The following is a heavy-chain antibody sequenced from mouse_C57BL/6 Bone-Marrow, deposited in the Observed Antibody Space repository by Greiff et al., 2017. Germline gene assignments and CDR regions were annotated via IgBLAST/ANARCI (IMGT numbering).Heavy chain of an antibody. CDR1: GYAFSSYW. Sequence: QVQLQQSGAELVKPGASVKISCKASGYAFSSYWMNWVKQRPGKGLEWIGQIYPGDGDTNYNGKFKGKATLTADKSSSTAYMQLSSLTSEDSAVYFCARRDYGNDYFDYWGQGTTLTVSS. J-gene: IGHJ2*01. CDR2: IYPGDGDT. CDR3: ARRDYGNDYFDY. V-gene: IGHV1-80*01. D-gene: IGHD2-1*01.